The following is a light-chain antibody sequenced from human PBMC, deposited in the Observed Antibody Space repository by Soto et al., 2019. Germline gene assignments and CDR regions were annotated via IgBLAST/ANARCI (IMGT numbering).Light chain of an antibody. Sequence: EIVMTQSPDSLAVSLGARATINCKASQTVFRSSDNKNYLAWYQQKPGQPPKLLIYLASTRESGVPDRFSGSGSGTDFTLTISSLHAEDVATYYCQQYHSPPVTFGGGTKVEIK. J-gene: IGKJ4*01. CDR3: QQYHSPPVT. CDR2: LAS. V-gene: IGKV4-1*01. CDR1: QTVFRSSDNKNY.